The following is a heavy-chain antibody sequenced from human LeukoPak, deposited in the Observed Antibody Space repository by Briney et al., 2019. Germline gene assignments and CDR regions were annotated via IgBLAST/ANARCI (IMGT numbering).Heavy chain of an antibody. CDR2: INSDGSST. J-gene: IGHJ4*02. CDR3: ARDISGQVVPAAMDY. V-gene: IGHV3-74*01. Sequence: GGSLRLSCAASGFTFSSYWMHWVRQAPGKGLVWVSRINSDGSSTSYADSVKGRFTISRDNAKNSLYLQMNSLRAEDTAVYYCARDISGQVVPAAMDYWGQGTLVTVSS. CDR1: GFTFSSYW. D-gene: IGHD2-2*01.